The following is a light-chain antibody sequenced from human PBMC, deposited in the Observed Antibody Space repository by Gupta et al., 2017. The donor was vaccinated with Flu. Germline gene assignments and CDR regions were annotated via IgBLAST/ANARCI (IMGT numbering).Light chain of an antibody. J-gene: IGKJ5*01. CDR1: QYIDNC. Sequence: DIQVTQSPSSVSASVGDRVTITCRASQYIDNCLGWYQQKPGRAPKLLVHSASSLKDGVPPRFIGSGSHRDFTLTITNLQPEDFATYYCQQAYTVPQTFGQGTRLEIK. V-gene: IGKV1-12*01. CDR2: SAS. CDR3: QQAYTVPQT.